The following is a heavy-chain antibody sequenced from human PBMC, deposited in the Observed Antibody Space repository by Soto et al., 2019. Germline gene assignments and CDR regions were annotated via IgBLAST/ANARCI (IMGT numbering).Heavy chain of an antibody. CDR1: GFTFSSYW. D-gene: IGHD6-19*01. V-gene: IGHV3-74*01. J-gene: IGHJ4*02. CDR3: AVAVAGPTAIGY. CDR2: INSDGSST. Sequence: EVQLVESGGGLVQPGGSLRLSCAASGFTFSSYWMHWVRQAPGKGLVWVSRINSDGSSTSYADSVKGRFTISRDNAKNQLYLQMNSLRAEDTAVYYCAVAVAGPTAIGYWGQGTLVTVSS.